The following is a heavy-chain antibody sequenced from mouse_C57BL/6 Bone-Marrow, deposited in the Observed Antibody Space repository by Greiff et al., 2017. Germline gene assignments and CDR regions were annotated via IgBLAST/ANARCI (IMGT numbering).Heavy chain of an antibody. D-gene: IGHD2-4*01. CDR1: GFSLTSYG. Sequence: VKLVESGPGLVAPSQSLSITCTVSGFSLTSYGVDWVRQPPGKGLEWLGVIWGGGSTNYNSALMSRLSISNDNSKSQVFLKMNSLQTDDTAMYYCAKLSYDYDGNYYAMDYWGQGTSVTVSS. J-gene: IGHJ4*01. V-gene: IGHV2-9*01. CDR2: IWGGGST. CDR3: AKLSYDYDGNYYAMDY.